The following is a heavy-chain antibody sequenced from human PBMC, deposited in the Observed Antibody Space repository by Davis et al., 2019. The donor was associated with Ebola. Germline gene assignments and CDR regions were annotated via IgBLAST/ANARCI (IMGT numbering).Heavy chain of an antibody. V-gene: IGHV4-34*01. CDR3: ARDRGTKGIAVAVGWFDP. CDR2: INHSGST. D-gene: IGHD6-19*01. J-gene: IGHJ5*02. CDR1: GGSFSGYY. Sequence: PSETLSLTCAVYGGSFSGYYWSWIRQPPGKGLEWIGEINHSGSTNYNPSLKSRVTISVDTSKNQFSLKLSSVTAADTAVYYCARDRGTKGIAVAVGWFDPWGQGTLVTVSS.